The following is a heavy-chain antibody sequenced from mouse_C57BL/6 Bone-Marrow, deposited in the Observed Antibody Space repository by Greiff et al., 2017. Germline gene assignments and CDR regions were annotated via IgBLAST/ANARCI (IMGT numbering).Heavy chain of an antibody. Sequence: EVKLMESGEGLVKPGGSLKLSCAASGFTFSSYAMSWVRQTPEKRLEWVAYISSGGDYIYYADTVKGRFTISRDNARNTLYLQMSSLKSEDTAMYYCTRGRGITAFYYYAMDYGGQGTSVTVSS. CDR1: GFTFSSYA. CDR2: ISSGGDYI. D-gene: IGHD2-4*01. V-gene: IGHV5-9-1*02. CDR3: TRGRGITAFYYYAMDY. J-gene: IGHJ4*01.